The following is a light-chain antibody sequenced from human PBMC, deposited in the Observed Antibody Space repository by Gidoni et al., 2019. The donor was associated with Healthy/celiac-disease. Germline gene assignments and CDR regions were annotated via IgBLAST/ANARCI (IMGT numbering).Light chain of an antibody. CDR3: QQYNIYPTT. V-gene: IGKV1-5*03. Sequence: IQMNQSPSTLSASVGDRVTITCRASQSISSWLAWYQQKPGKAPKLLIYKASSLESVVPSRFSGSGSGTEFTLTISSLQPDDFATYYCQQYNIYPTTFGQGTKLEIK. CDR1: QSISSW. CDR2: KAS. J-gene: IGKJ2*01.